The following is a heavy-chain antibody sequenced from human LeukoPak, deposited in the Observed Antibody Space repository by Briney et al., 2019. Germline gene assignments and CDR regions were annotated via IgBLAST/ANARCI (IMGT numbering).Heavy chain of an antibody. V-gene: IGHV3-66*01. Sequence: GGSLRLSCAASGFTVSSNYMSWVRQAPGKGLEWVSVIYSGGSTYYADSVKGRFTISRDNSKNTLYLQMNSLRAEDTAVYYCARIYYDYVWGSYRFGYFDYWGQGTLVTVSS. CDR3: ARIYYDYVWGSYRFGYFDY. CDR1: GFTVSSNY. D-gene: IGHD3-16*02. J-gene: IGHJ4*02. CDR2: IYSGGST.